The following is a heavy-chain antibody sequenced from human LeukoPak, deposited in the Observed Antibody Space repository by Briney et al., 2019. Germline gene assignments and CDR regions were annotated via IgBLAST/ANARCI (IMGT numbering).Heavy chain of an antibody. D-gene: IGHD3-3*01. V-gene: IGHV1-18*01. CDR3: ARGRDSPSLTIFGVVIIPFDY. CDR1: GYTFTSYG. CDR2: ISAYNGNT. Sequence: ASVKVSCTASGYTFTSYGISWVRQAPGQGLEWMGWISAYNGNTNYAQKLQGRVTMTTDTSTSTAYMELRSLRSDDTAVYYCARGRDSPSLTIFGVVIIPFDYWGQGTLVTVSS. J-gene: IGHJ4*02.